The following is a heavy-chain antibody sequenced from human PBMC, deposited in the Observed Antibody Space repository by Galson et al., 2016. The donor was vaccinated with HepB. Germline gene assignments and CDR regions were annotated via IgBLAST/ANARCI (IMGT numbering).Heavy chain of an antibody. CDR2: IDWEEET. Sequence: LVKPTQTLTLTCAFSGFSLKTTGTCVGWIRQPPGKALEWLALIDWEEETYCTASLKTRLTISRDTSENQVVPTMTNMDPVDTATYYCARIGYYGSGRPFDHWGQGTLVTVSS. D-gene: IGHD3-10*01. J-gene: IGHJ4*02. V-gene: IGHV2-70*01. CDR3: ARIGYYGSGRPFDH. CDR1: GFSLKTTGTC.